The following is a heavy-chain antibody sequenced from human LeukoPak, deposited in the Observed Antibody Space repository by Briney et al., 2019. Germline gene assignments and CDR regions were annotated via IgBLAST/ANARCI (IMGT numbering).Heavy chain of an antibody. CDR3: ARAGPYSDYDFDY. J-gene: IGHJ4*02. V-gene: IGHV1-18*01. CDR2: ISAYSGDA. D-gene: IGHD4-11*01. Sequence: RASVKVSCKASGYTFTNHAISWVRQAPGQGLEWMGWISAYSGDAKLAQKFQGRVNMTADTSTSTAYLELTSLTSGDTAVYYCARAGPYSDYDFDYWGQGTLVTVSS. CDR1: GYTFTNHA.